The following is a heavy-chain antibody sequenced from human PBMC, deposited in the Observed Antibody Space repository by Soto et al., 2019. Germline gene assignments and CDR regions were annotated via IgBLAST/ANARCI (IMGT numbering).Heavy chain of an antibody. J-gene: IGHJ4*02. CDR2: ISGSGGST. CDR1: GFTFSSYA. D-gene: IGHD2-2*01. V-gene: IGHV3-23*01. Sequence: GGSLRLSCAASGFTFSSYAMSWVRQAPGKGLEWVSAISGSGGSTYYADSVKGRFTISRDNSKNTLYLQMNSLRAEDTAVYYCAKDPIVVVPAANGEYYFDYWGQGTLVTVSS. CDR3: AKDPIVVVPAANGEYYFDY.